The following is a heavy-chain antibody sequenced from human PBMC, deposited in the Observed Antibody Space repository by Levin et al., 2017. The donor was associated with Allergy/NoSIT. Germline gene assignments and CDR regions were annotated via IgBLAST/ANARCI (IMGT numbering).Heavy chain of an antibody. J-gene: IGHJ4*02. D-gene: IGHD6-19*01. V-gene: IGHV1-69*13. Sequence: ASVKVSCKASGGTFSSYAISWVRQAPGQGLEWMGGIIPIFGTANYAQKFQGRVTITADESTSTAYMELSSLRSEDTAVYYCARDSPYSSGWSHFDYWGQGTLVTVSS. CDR1: GGTFSSYA. CDR2: IIPIFGTA. CDR3: ARDSPYSSGWSHFDY.